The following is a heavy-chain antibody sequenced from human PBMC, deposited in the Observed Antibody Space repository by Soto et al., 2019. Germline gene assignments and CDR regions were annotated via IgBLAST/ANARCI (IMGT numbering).Heavy chain of an antibody. Sequence: VQLQESGPGLVKPSETLSLTCTVSGGSISSYYWSWIRQPPGKGLEWIGYIYYSGSTNYNPSLKSRVTISVDTSKNQFSLKLSSVTAADTAVYYCARHFGNWVYAGYMDVWGKGTTVTVSS. CDR3: ARHFGNWVYAGYMDV. J-gene: IGHJ6*03. CDR1: GGSISSYY. D-gene: IGHD2-8*01. CDR2: IYYSGST. V-gene: IGHV4-59*08.